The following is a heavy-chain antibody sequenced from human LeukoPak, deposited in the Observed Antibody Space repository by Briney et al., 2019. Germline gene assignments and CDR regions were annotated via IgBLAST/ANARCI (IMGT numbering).Heavy chain of an antibody. CDR2: IRTGGDT. D-gene: IGHD5/OR15-5a*01. CDR3: AREENGGVHDDGFDI. Sequence: PGGSLRLSCAASGFTVKTNFMYWVRQAPGKGLEWVSVIRTGGDTHYADSVKGRFSISRDDSKNTIYLQMNSLRAEDTAVYYCAREENGGVHDDGFDIWGQGAMVIVSS. CDR1: GFTVKTNF. J-gene: IGHJ3*02. V-gene: IGHV3-53*01.